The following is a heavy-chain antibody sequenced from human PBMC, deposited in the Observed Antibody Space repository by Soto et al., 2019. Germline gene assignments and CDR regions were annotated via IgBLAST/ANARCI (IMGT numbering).Heavy chain of an antibody. V-gene: IGHV1-69*02. J-gene: IGHJ3*02. CDR2: IIPMLGIR. CDR3: TIGSWSGEVFDI. CDR1: GGTFSTYS. Sequence: QVQLVQSGAEVKKPGSSVKVSCKDSGGTFSTYSMFWVRQAPGQGLEWMGRIIPMLGIRNYAQRFQDRVTITADKSTASAHMELSSLRSEDTALYYCTIGSWSGEVFDIWGQGTMVTVS. D-gene: IGHD2-21*01.